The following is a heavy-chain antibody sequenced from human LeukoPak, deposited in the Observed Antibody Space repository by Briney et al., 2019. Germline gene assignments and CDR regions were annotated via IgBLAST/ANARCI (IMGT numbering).Heavy chain of an antibody. D-gene: IGHD3-22*01. Sequence: ASVKVSCKASGYTFTSYDINWVRQAGGKGGEGVGWMNHNSGNKDYAQKFRGRVTMTRNTYISTAYMELSSLRSEDTAVYYCARTDVSSVRYYDSSGYFDWGQGALVTVSS. V-gene: IGHV1-8*01. CDR3: ARTDVSSVRYYDSSGYFD. J-gene: IGHJ4*02. CDR2: MNHNSGNK. CDR1: GYTFTSYD.